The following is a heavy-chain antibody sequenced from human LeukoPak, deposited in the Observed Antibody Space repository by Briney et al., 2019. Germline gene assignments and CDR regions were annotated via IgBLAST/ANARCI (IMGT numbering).Heavy chain of an antibody. CDR2: IRQDGSDR. V-gene: IGHV3-7*01. Sequence: GGSLRLSCAASGFTFSSTCMSWVRQSPGKGLEWVANIRQDGSDRYYIDSVRGRFTIPRDNAKNSLSLQMNSLRVEDTAVYYCARDRDCGDGGCYPHFDYWGQGVRVTVSS. CDR3: ARDRDCGDGGCYPHFDY. J-gene: IGHJ4*02. D-gene: IGHD2-15*01. CDR1: GFTFSSTC.